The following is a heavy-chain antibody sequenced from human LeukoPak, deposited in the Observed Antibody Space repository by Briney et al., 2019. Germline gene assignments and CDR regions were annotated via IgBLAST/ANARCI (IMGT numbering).Heavy chain of an antibody. CDR3: AKDYYYDSSAITGAFDI. V-gene: IGHV3-23*01. CDR2: ISGSGGST. D-gene: IGHD3-22*01. CDR1: GFTFSSYE. J-gene: IGHJ3*02. Sequence: GGSLRLSCAASGFTFSSYEMNWVRQAPGKGLEWVSAISGSGGSTYYADSVKGRFTISRDNSKNTLYLQMNGLRAEDTAVYYCAKDYYYDSSAITGAFDIWGQGTMVTVSS.